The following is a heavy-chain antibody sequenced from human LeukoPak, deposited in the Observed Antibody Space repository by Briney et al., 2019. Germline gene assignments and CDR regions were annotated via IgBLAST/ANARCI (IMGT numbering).Heavy chain of an antibody. J-gene: IGHJ3*01. Sequence: SETLSLTCAVSGGSISSSNWWSWVRQPPGKGLEWIGEIYHSGSTNYNPSLKSRVTISVDTSKNQFSLKLGSVTAADTAVYYCARISSSNWYNERGAFDVWGQGTMVTVSS. D-gene: IGHD6-13*01. CDR3: ARISSSNWYNERGAFDV. V-gene: IGHV4-4*02. CDR1: GGSISSSNW. CDR2: IYHSGST.